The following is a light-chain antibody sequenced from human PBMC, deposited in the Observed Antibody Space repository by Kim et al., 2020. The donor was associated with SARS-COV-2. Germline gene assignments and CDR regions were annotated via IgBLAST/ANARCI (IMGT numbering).Light chain of an antibody. CDR2: ATS. J-gene: IGKJ4*01. V-gene: IGKV3-20*01. CDR1: QSVSGSS. CDR3: QQYGRSPLT. Sequence: PGERATLSCRASQSVSGSSLVWYRQRPGQSPSLLMFATSTRATGVPDRFSGSGSGTDFTLTISRLEPEDFGIYFCQQYGRSPLTFGAGTKVDIK.